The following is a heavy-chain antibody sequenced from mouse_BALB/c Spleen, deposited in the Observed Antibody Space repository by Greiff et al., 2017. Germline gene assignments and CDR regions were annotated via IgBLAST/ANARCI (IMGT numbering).Heavy chain of an antibody. J-gene: IGHJ1*01. CDR3: ARSITTATGGYFDV. D-gene: IGHD1-2*01. V-gene: IGHV5-9-4*01. CDR1: GFTFSSYA. Sequence: EVKVVGSGGGLVKPGGSLKLSCAASGFTFSSYALSWVRQSPEKRLEWVAEISSGGSYTYYPDTVTGRFTISRDNAKNTLYLEMSSLRSEDTAMYYCARSITTATGGYFDVWGAGTTVTVSS. CDR2: ISSGGSYT.